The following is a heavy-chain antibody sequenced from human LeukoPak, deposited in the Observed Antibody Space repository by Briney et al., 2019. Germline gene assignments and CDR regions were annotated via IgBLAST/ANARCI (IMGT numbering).Heavy chain of an antibody. CDR2: INHSGST. V-gene: IGHV4-34*01. CDR1: GGSFSGYY. J-gene: IGHJ4*02. CDR3: ASGPYSSSWYREYYFDY. D-gene: IGHD6-13*01. Sequence: PSETLSLTCAVYGGSFSGYYWSWIRQPPGKGLEWIGEINHSGSTNCNPSPKSRVTISVDTSKNQFSLKLSSVTAADTAVYYCASGPYSSSWYREYYFDYWGQGTLVTVSS.